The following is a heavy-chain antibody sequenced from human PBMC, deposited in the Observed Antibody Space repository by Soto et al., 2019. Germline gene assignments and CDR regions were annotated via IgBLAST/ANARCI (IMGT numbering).Heavy chain of an antibody. CDR1: GFTFSSYS. CDR3: ARDENLTGVVLRYFDWLSTAYYMDV. Sequence: GGSLRLSCAASGFTFSSYSMNWVRQAPGKGLEWVSSISSSSSYIYYADSVKGRFTISRDNAKNSLYLQMNSLRAEDTAVYYCARDENLTGVVLRYFDWLSTAYYMDVWGKGTTVTVSS. V-gene: IGHV3-21*01. D-gene: IGHD3-9*01. CDR2: ISSSSSYI. J-gene: IGHJ6*03.